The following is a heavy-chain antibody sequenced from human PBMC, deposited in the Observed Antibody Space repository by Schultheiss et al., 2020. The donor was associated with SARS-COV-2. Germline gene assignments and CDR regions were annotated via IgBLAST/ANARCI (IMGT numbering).Heavy chain of an antibody. J-gene: IGHJ4*02. V-gene: IGHV3-64*04. CDR3: AKDPYYDILTGYSY. D-gene: IGHD3-9*01. Sequence: GESLKISCSASGFTFSNYAMHWVRQAPGKGLEYVSVISSNGGGTYYADSVKGRFTISRDNSKNTLYLQMNSLRAEDTAVYYCAKDPYYDILTGYSYWGQGTLVTVSS. CDR1: GFTFSNYA. CDR2: ISSNGGGT.